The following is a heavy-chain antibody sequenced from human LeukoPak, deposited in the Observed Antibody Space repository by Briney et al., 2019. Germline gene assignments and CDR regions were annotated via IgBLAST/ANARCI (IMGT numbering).Heavy chain of an antibody. Sequence: GGSLRLSCAASGFTFSAYGMSWVRQSPGQGLEWVSGISANGSITFYARSVRGRFTISRDNAKNSLFLQMNSLRAEDTAVYYCARDWRGLLIHRRGFDYWGQGTLVTVSS. CDR2: ISANGSIT. D-gene: IGHD3-3*01. CDR1: GFTFSAYG. J-gene: IGHJ4*02. V-gene: IGHV3-21*01. CDR3: ARDWRGLLIHRRGFDY.